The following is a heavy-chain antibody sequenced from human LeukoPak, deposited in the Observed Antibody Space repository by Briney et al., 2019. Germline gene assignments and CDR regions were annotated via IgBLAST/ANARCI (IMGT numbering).Heavy chain of an antibody. Sequence: SETLSLTCTVSGGPVSSGSYYWSWIRQPPGKGLEWIEYIYYSGSTNYNPSLKSRVTISVDTSKNQFSLKLSSVTAADTAVYYCARVMGSGWTGFDYWGQGTLVTVSS. D-gene: IGHD6-19*01. CDR3: ARVMGSGWTGFDY. CDR1: GGPVSSGSYY. J-gene: IGHJ4*02. V-gene: IGHV4-61*01. CDR2: IYYSGST.